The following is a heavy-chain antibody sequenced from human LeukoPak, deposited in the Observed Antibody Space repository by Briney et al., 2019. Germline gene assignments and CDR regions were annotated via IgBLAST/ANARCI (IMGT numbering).Heavy chain of an antibody. CDR3: ARGDLTGTGPGYYYMDV. Sequence: SVKVSCKASGGTFSSYAISWVRQAPGQGLEWMGGIIPIFGTANYAQKFQGRVTITTDESTSTAYMELSSLRSEDTAVYYCARGDLTGTGPGYYYMDVWGKGTTVTVSS. D-gene: IGHD1-7*01. CDR2: IIPIFGTA. V-gene: IGHV1-69*05. J-gene: IGHJ6*03. CDR1: GGTFSSYA.